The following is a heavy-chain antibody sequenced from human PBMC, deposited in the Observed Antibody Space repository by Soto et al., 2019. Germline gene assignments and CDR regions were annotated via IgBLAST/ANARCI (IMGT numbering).Heavy chain of an antibody. CDR1: GFTFSSYA. V-gene: IGHV3-30-3*01. CDR3: ARCEVGATRGRLAGY. Sequence: QVQLVESGGGVVQPGRSLRLSCAASGFTFSSYAMHWVRQAPGKGLEWVAVISYDGSNKYYADSVKGRFTISRDNSTNALYLQMNSLRAEDTAVYYCARCEVGATRGRLAGYWGQGTLVTVSS. CDR2: ISYDGSNK. J-gene: IGHJ4*02. D-gene: IGHD1-26*01.